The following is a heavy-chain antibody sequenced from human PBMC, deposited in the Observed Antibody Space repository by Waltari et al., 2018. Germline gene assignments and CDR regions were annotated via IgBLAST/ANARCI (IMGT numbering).Heavy chain of an antibody. CDR2: VDPEDGET. CDR3: ATDWGLYSGSYARPWFDP. J-gene: IGHJ5*02. CDR1: GYTLTELS. D-gene: IGHD1-26*01. V-gene: IGHV1-24*01. Sequence: QVQLVQSGAEVKKPGASVKVSCKVSGYTLTELSMHWVRQAPGKGLEWMGGVDPEDGETIYAQKFQGRGTMTEDTSTDTAYMELSSLRSEDTAVYYCATDWGLYSGSYARPWFDPWGQGTLVTVSS.